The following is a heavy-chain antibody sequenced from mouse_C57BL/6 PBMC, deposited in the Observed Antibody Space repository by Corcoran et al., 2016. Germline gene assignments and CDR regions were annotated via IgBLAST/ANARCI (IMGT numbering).Heavy chain of an antibody. V-gene: IGHV1-26*01. J-gene: IGHJ2*01. D-gene: IGHD2-4*01. Sequence: EVQLRHSGTELVTPGASVQISCKPSGYTYTDYYMNWVKKSHGKSLEWIGDINPNNGGTSYNQKFKGKATLTVDKSSSTAYMELRSLTSEDSAVYYCLIYYDYDWGQGTTLTVSS. CDR3: LIYYDYD. CDR2: INPNNGGT. CDR1: GYTYTDYY.